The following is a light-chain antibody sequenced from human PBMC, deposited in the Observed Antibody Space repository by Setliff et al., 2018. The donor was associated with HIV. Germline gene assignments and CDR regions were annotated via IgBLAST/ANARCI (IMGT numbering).Light chain of an antibody. J-gene: IGLJ1*01. Sequence: QSALTQPASVSGSPGQSITISCTGTSSDVGSYNLVSWYLQHPGKAPKLMIYEVNKRPSGASNRFSGSKSGNTASLTISGLQAEDEADYYCCSYAGSYVFGTGTKVTVL. CDR1: SSDVGSYNL. CDR3: CSYAGSYV. V-gene: IGLV2-23*02. CDR2: EVN.